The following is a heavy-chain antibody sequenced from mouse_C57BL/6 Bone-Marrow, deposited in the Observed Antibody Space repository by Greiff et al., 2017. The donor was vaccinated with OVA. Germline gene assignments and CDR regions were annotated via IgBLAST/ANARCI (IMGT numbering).Heavy chain of an antibody. CDR3: ARFAWDVGYFDV. V-gene: IGHV5-4*01. CDR1: GFTFSSYA. CDR2: ISDGGSYT. Sequence: EVHLVESGGGLVKPGGSLKLSCAASGFTFSSYAMSWVRQTPEKRLEWVATISDGGSYTYYPDHVKGRFTISRDNAKNNLYLQMSHLKSEDTAMDYCARFAWDVGYFDVWGTGTTVTVSS. D-gene: IGHD4-1*01. J-gene: IGHJ1*03.